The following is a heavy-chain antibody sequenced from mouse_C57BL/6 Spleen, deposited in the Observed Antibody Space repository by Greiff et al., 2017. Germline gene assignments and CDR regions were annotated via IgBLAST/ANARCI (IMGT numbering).Heavy chain of an antibody. D-gene: IGHD1-1*01. V-gene: IGHV5-9*01. J-gene: IGHJ2*01. Sequence: EVQLVESGGGLVKPGGSLKLSCAASGFTFSSYTMSWVRQTPEKRLEWVATISGGGGNTYYPASVKGRFTISRDNAKNTLYLQMSSLRSEDTALYYCARRGDYGSSFDYWGQGTTLTVSS. CDR3: ARRGDYGSSFDY. CDR2: ISGGGGNT. CDR1: GFTFSSYT.